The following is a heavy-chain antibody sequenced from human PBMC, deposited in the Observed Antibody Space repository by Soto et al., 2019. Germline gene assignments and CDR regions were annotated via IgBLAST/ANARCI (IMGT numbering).Heavy chain of an antibody. CDR2: ISAYNGNT. V-gene: IGHV1-18*01. CDR1: GYTFTSYV. Sequence: QVQLVQSGAEVKKPGASVKVSCKASGYTFTSYVISWVRQAPGQGLEWMGWISAYNGNTNYAQKLQGRVTITTDTSTSTGYMDLMSLRSDDTAVYYCARDCYDFTNLGIDIWGQGTMVTVS. CDR3: ARDCYDFTNLGIDI. J-gene: IGHJ3*02. D-gene: IGHD3-3*01.